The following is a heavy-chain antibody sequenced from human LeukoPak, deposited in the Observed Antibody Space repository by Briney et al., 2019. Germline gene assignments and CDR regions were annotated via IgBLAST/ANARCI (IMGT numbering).Heavy chain of an antibody. CDR1: GGTFSSYA. J-gene: IGHJ6*02. CDR3: ARDRPPPYYYGSGSIGMDV. CDR2: IIPIFGTA. V-gene: IGHV1-69*01. D-gene: IGHD3-10*01. Sequence: SVTVSCKASGGTFSSYAISWVRQAPGQGLEWMGGIIPIFGTANYAQKFQGRVTITADESTSTAYMELSSLRSEDTAVYYCARDRPPPYYYGSGSIGMDVWGQGTTVTVSS.